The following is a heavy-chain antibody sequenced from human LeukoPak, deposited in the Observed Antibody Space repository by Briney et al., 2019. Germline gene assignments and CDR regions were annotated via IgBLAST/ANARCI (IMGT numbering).Heavy chain of an antibody. CDR1: GFTFSGYS. V-gene: IGHV3-48*01. J-gene: IGHJ4*02. CDR2: ITTGSII. D-gene: IGHD5-18*01. Sequence: GGSLRLSCAASGFTFSGYSMNWVRQAPGKGLEWVSYITTGSIIYYADSVKGRFTISRDNAKNSLYLQMNSLRAEDTAVYYCAGSGYSYGPSKGALDYWGQGTLVTVSS. CDR3: AGSGYSYGPSKGALDY.